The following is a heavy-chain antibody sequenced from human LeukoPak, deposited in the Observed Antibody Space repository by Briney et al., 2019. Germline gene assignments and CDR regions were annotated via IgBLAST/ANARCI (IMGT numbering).Heavy chain of an antibody. CDR1: RFTFSSYA. CDR2: ISGSGGSS. CDR3: AKDPNTLFGVVTIGIDAFDI. J-gene: IGHJ3*02. Sequence: GGSLRLSCAASRFTFSSYAMSWVRQAPGKGLEWVSAISGSGGSSYYADSVEGRFTISRDNSKKTLYLQMNSLRVEDTAVYFCAKDPNTLFGVVTIGIDAFDIWGQGTMVTVSS. V-gene: IGHV3-23*01. D-gene: IGHD3-3*01.